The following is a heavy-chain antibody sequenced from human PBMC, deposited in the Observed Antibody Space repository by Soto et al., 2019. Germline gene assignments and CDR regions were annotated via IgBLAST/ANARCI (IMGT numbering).Heavy chain of an antibody. D-gene: IGHD3-10*01. V-gene: IGHV1-18*01. CDR2: ISAYNGHT. Sequence: QVHLVQSGAEVKKPGASVKVSCKASGYTFTSYGISWLRQAPGQGLEWMGWISAYNGHTTYALKLQGRVTMTTDTSTSKAYMELRRRRSDDTSVYYCARDPPQPVGYGEYTGELNWNYWGQGTLGTVST. CDR1: GYTFTSYG. CDR3: ARDPPQPVGYGEYTGELNWNY. J-gene: IGHJ4*02.